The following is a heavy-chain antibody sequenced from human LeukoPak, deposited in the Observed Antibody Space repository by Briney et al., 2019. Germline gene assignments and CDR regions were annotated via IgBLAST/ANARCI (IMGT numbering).Heavy chain of an antibody. V-gene: IGHV3-7*01. CDR2: IKQGGSEK. CDR3: ARTEYSSGWSDFDY. D-gene: IGHD6-19*01. Sequence: GGSLRLSCAASGFTFSSYWMSWVRQAPGKGLEWVANIKQGGSEKYYVDSVKGRFTISRDNAKNSLYLQMNSLRAEDTAVYYCARTEYSSGWSDFDYWGQGTLVTVSS. J-gene: IGHJ4*02. CDR1: GFTFSSYW.